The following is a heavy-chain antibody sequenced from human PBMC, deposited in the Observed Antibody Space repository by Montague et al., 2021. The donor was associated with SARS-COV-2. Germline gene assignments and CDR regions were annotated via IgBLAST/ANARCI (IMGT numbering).Heavy chain of an antibody. D-gene: IGHD1-7*01. CDR2: INHSGST. CDR1: GGSFSGYY. Sequence: SETLSLTCAVYGGSFSGYYWSWIRQPPGKGLEWIGEINHSGSTNYNPSLKSRVTISVDTSKNQFSLKLSSVTAADTAVHYCARGRTGTTFYYYYYYGMDVWGQGTTVTVSS. J-gene: IGHJ6*02. CDR3: ARGRTGTTFYYYYYYGMDV. V-gene: IGHV4-34*01.